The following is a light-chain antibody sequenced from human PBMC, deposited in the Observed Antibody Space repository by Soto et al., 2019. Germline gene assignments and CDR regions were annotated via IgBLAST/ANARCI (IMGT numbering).Light chain of an antibody. V-gene: IGKV1-39*01. Sequence: DIPMTQSPSSLSASVGDRVTITCRASQSISSYLNWYQQKPGKAPKLLIYAASSLQSGVPSRFSGSGSGTDFTLTISSLQPEEFATYYCQQSYSTMYPVGPGNKLEI. J-gene: IGKJ2*01. CDR3: QQSYSTMYP. CDR1: QSISSY. CDR2: AAS.